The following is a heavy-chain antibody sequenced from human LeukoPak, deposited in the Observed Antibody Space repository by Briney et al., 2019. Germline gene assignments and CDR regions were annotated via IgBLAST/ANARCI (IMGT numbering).Heavy chain of an antibody. D-gene: IGHD4-23*01. CDR2: IYYSGST. CDR1: GGSISSSSYY. CDR3: ERHVTIDVGNSGEVDY. Sequence: PSETLSLTCTVSGGSISSSSYYWGWIRQPPGKGLEWVGSIYYSGSTYYNPSLKSRVTISADTSKNQFSLKLSSVTAADTGVYYCERHVTIDVGNSGEVDYWGQGTLVTVSS. J-gene: IGHJ4*02. V-gene: IGHV4-39*01.